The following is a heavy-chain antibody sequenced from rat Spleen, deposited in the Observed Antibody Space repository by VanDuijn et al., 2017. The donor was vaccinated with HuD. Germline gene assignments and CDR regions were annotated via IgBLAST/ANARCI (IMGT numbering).Heavy chain of an antibody. CDR3: ARILFDY. CDR2: ISTSGGST. V-gene: IGHV5-25*01. CDR1: GFTFSNYD. Sequence: EVQLVESGGGLVQPGRSLKLSCAASGFTFSNYDMAWVRQAPTKGLEWVASISTSGGSTYYRDSVKGRFTVSRDNAKSTLYLQMDSLRSEDTATYYCARILFDYWGQGVMVTVSS. J-gene: IGHJ2*01.